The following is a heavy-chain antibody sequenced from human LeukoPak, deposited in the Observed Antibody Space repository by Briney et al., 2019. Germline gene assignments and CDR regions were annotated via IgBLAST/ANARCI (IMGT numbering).Heavy chain of an antibody. V-gene: IGHV4-31*03. J-gene: IGHJ4*02. CDR3: ARSPSPGIAAFNY. CDR1: GGSISSGGYY. D-gene: IGHD6-13*01. CDR2: IYYSGST. Sequence: SQTLSLTCTVSGGSISSGGYYWSWIRQHPGKGLEWIGYIYYSGSTYYNPSLKSRVTISVDTSKNQFSPKLSSVTAADTAVYYCARSPSPGIAAFNYWGQGTLVTVSS.